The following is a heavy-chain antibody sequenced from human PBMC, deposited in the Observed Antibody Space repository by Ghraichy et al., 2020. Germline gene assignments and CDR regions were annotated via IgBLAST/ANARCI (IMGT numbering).Heavy chain of an antibody. J-gene: IGHJ4*02. CDR2: INHSGST. CDR3: ARGRGTTLYYFDY. Sequence: SETLSLTCAVYGGSFSGYYWSWIRQPPGKGLEWIGEINHSGSTNYNPALKSRVTISVDTSKNQFSLKLSSVTAADTAVYYCARGRGTTLYYFDYWGQGTLVTVSS. D-gene: IGHD1-1*01. CDR1: GGSFSGYY. V-gene: IGHV4-34*01.